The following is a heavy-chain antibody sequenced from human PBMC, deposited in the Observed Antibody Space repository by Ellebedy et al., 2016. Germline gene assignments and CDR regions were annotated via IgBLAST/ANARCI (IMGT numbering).Heavy chain of an antibody. D-gene: IGHD2-15*01. CDR1: GFTFSASV. V-gene: IGHV3-64*02. J-gene: IGHJ5*02. Sequence: GESLKISCAASGFTFSASVLHWVRQAPGKGLEYVSAISPTGGSTYYADSVKGRFTISRDNSKNTLYIQMNSLRAEDTAVYYCARGVGSGWFDPWGQGTLVTVSS. CDR2: ISPTGGST. CDR3: ARGVGSGWFDP.